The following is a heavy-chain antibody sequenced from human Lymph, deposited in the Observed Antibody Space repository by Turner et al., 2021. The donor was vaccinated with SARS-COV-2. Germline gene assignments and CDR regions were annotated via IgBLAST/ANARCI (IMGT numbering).Heavy chain of an antibody. CDR2: ISSSSSYI. CDR1: GFSFSRYS. CDR3: ARERYDSSGSESYYFDY. J-gene: IGHJ4*02. Sequence: EVQLVESGGGLVKPGGPLRLSFAAAGFSFSRYSMNWVRQAPGKGLEWVSSISSSSSYIYYADSVKGQFTLTRDSAKNSLYVQMNSLGAEDTAEYYCARERYDSSGSESYYFDYWGQGTLVTVSS. V-gene: IGHV3-21*01. D-gene: IGHD3-22*01.